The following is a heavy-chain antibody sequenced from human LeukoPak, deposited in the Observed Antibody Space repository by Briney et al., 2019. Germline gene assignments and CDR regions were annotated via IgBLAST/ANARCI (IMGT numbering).Heavy chain of an antibody. CDR3: ARASRDGYNQNFDH. CDR2: IYPGGSET. V-gene: IGHV5-51*01. CDR1: GYSFSSYW. Sequence: GRSLKISCKGLGYSFSSYWNAWVRQRPGKGLEWVGIIYPGGSETRYDPSFQGQVTISADSSTSTAYLQWSSLRASDTAMYYCARASRDGYNQNFDHWGQGTLVTVSS. D-gene: IGHD5-24*01. J-gene: IGHJ4*02.